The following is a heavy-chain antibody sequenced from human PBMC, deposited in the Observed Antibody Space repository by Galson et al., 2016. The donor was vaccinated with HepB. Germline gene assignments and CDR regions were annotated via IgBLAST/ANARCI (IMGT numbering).Heavy chain of an antibody. CDR2: ITYTRDT. J-gene: IGHJ5*02. D-gene: IGHD1-1*01. CDR3: ARLPTGIPNWLDP. V-gene: IGHV4-39*01. CDR1: GGSISGTSSS. Sequence: SETLSLTCTVSGGSISGTSSSWGWVRQPPGKGLEWIGCITYTRDTYYNPPLESRGAISVDTSKNQFSLKLTPMTAADTAVYFCARLPTGIPNWLDPWGRGILVTVSS.